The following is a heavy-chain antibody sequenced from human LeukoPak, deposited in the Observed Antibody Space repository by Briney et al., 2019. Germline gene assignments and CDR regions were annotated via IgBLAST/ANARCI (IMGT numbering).Heavy chain of an antibody. CDR2: INPNSGGT. D-gene: IGHD6-13*01. Sequence: ASVKVSCKASGYTFTGYYMRWVRQAPGQGLEWMGWINPNSGGTNYAQKFQGRVTMTRDTSISTAYMELSRLRSDDTAVYYCARDQQQVEVYYFDYWGQGTLVTVSS. CDR1: GYTFTGYY. CDR3: ARDQQQVEVYYFDY. V-gene: IGHV1-2*02. J-gene: IGHJ4*02.